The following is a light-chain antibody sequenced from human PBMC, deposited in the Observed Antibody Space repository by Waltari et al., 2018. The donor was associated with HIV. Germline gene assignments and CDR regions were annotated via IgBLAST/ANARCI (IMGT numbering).Light chain of an antibody. CDR2: AAC. J-gene: IGKJ3*01. CDR3: QQLNGYLGFT. Sequence: DIQLTQSPSFLSASVGDRVTITCRASQGISSDLAWYQQKPGKAPKLLIYAACTLQRGVPSRFRGSRSRTEFTLSLSILHPEDFATYYCQQLNGYLGFTFGPATKVDIK. CDR1: QGISSD. V-gene: IGKV1-9*01.